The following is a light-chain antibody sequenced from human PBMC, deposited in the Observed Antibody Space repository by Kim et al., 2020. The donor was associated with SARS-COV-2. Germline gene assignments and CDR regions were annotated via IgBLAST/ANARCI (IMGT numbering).Light chain of an antibody. CDR2: KDS. CDR1: ALPNQY. V-gene: IGLV3-25*03. J-gene: IGLJ3*02. Sequence: PGQTARITCSGDALPNQYAYWYQQKPGQAPVLVIYKDSEMPSGIPERFSASSSGTTVTLTISGVQAEDEADYYCQSADSSGTSWVFGGGTQLTVL. CDR3: QSADSSGTSWV.